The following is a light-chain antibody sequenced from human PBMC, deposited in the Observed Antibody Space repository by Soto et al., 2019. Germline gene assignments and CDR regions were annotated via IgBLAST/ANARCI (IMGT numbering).Light chain of an antibody. CDR3: QQYHTYST. V-gene: IGKV1-5*01. J-gene: IGKJ1*01. Sequence: DIQMTQSPSPLSGSVGDRVTITCRASQSINNWLAWYQQEPGKAPKVLIYDASNLKSGVPSRFSGRGSGIEFTLTISGLQPEDFATYYCQQYHTYSTFGQGTKVDIK. CDR2: DAS. CDR1: QSINNW.